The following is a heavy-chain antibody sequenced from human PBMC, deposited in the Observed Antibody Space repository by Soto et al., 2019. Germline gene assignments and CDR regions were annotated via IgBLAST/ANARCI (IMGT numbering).Heavy chain of an antibody. CDR1: GFTCNTYC. D-gene: IGHD2-2*03. CDR2: ISGSGGIP. Sequence: EMQLLESGGGLAQPGGSLRLSCAASGFTCNTYCMSWVRQAPGAGLECVSLISGSGGIPYYGDSVKGRYTISRDNSMNTLYLQMNILRAEDTAVYYCGKVAMDIVPASPYRGMAVWGKVTTVIVSS. CDR3: GKVAMDIVPASPYRGMAV. V-gene: IGHV3-23*01. J-gene: IGHJ6*04.